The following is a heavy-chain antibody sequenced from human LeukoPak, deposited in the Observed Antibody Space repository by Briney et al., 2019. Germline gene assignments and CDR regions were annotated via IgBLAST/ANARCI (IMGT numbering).Heavy chain of an antibody. V-gene: IGHV4-34*01. CDR1: DGSLSGYY. CDR3: AKVTKTTSDISDY. J-gene: IGHJ4*02. D-gene: IGHD4-17*01. Sequence: SETLSLTCAVYDGSLSGYYWSWIRQPPGKGLEWIGDISHSAFTNYNPSLKSRVTISVDTSKNHFSLKLSSVTAADTAVYYCAKVTKTTSDISDYWGQGTLVTVSS. CDR2: ISHSAFT.